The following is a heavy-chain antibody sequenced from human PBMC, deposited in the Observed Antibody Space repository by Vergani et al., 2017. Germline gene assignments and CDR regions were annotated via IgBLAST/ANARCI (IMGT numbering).Heavy chain of an antibody. Sequence: EVQLLQSGGGVIQPGGSVRLSCAASGFTFSACPMTWVRQAPGKGLEWVSAISARYPSTYYADSVKGRFTISRDNSKNMLYLQMNSLRAEDTAVYYCARLSXDTTPYLQGGYDGWGQGTLVSVSS. J-gene: IGHJ4*02. V-gene: IGHV3-23*01. CDR3: ARLSXDTTPYLQGGYDG. D-gene: IGHD2-15*01. CDR2: ISARYPST. CDR1: GFTFSACP.